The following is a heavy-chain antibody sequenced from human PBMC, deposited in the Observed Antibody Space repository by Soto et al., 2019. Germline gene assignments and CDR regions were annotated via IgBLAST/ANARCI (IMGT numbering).Heavy chain of an antibody. V-gene: IGHV3-15*01. CDR3: TTWEWSYYFDY. CDR2: MKSKTDGGTT. Sequence: PGGSLRLSCAASGFTFSNAWMSWVRQAPGKGLEWVGRMKSKTDGGTTDYAAPVKGRFTISRDDSKNTRYLQMNSLKTEDTAVYYCTTWEWSYYFDYWGQGTLVTVSS. CDR1: GFTFSNAW. D-gene: IGHD3-3*01. J-gene: IGHJ4*02.